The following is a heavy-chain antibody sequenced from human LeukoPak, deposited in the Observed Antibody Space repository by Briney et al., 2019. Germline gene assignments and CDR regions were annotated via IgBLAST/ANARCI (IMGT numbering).Heavy chain of an antibody. CDR1: GFTFTSSA. V-gene: IGHV1-58*02. D-gene: IGHD6-13*01. Sequence: SVKVSCKASGFTFTSSAMQWMRQARGQRLEWIGWIVVGSGNTNYAQKFQERVTITRDMSTSTAYMELSSLRSEDTAVYYCAAVVPIAVAGRPDYWGQGTLVTVSS. CDR3: AAVVPIAVAGRPDY. CDR2: IVVGSGNT. J-gene: IGHJ4*02.